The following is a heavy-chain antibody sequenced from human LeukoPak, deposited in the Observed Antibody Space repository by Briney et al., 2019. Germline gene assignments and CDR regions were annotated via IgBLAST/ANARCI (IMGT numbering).Heavy chain of an antibody. Sequence: SETLSFTCAVYGGSFSGYYWSWIRQPPGKGLEWIGEINHSGSTNYNPSLKSRVTISVDTSKNQFSLKLSSVTAADTAVYYCAGGTALGPYFDYWGQGTLVTVSS. CDR2: INHSGST. D-gene: IGHD7-27*01. V-gene: IGHV4-34*01. CDR3: AGGTALGPYFDY. J-gene: IGHJ4*02. CDR1: GGSFSGYY.